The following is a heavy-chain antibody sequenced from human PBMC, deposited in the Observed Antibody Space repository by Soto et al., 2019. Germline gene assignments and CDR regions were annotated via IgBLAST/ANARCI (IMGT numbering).Heavy chain of an antibody. D-gene: IGHD5-18*01. J-gene: IGHJ4*02. CDR3: AREYTYGSNFFDC. Sequence: QVQLQESGPGLVKPSQTLSLTYTVSGGSISSAAYYWSWIRQHPGKGLEWIGYISHSGSTYYTPSLKSSVIISADTSKNQFSLNLTSVTAADTAVYYCAREYTYGSNFFDCWGQGALVTVSS. CDR1: GGSISSAAYY. CDR2: ISHSGST. V-gene: IGHV4-31*03.